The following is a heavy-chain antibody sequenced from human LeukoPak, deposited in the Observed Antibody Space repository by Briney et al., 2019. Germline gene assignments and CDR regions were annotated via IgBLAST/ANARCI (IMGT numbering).Heavy chain of an antibody. CDR3: ARDGGSYDS. CDR2: IKEDGSRD. V-gene: IGHV3-7*01. CDR1: GFTFTTYW. D-gene: IGHD2-15*01. Sequence: GGSLRLSCAASGFTFTTYWMSWVRQTPEKGLEWVANIKEDGSRDYYVDSVKGRFTISRDNAKNLLYLQMKSLRAEDTATYYCARDGGSYDSWGQGTLVTVSS. J-gene: IGHJ5*01.